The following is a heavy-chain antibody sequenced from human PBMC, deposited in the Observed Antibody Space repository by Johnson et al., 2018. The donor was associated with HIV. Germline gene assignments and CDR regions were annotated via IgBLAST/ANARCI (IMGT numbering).Heavy chain of an antibody. V-gene: IGHV3-9*01. CDR1: GFTFDDYA. Sequence: VQLVESGGAVVQPGRSLRLSCAASGFTFDDYAMHWVRQAPGKGLEWVSGISWNSGFIGYADSVKGRFTISRDNAKNSLYLQMNSLRAEDTALYYCAKDSSFISGSSGGGFDIWGQGTMVTVSS. D-gene: IGHD6-6*01. J-gene: IGHJ3*02. CDR2: ISWNSGFI. CDR3: AKDSSFISGSSGGGFDI.